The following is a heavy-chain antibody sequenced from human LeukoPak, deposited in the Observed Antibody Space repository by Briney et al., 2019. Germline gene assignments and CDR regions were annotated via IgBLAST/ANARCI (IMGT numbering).Heavy chain of an antibody. CDR2: INHSGST. CDR3: ARGRGYYPYFDY. V-gene: IGHV4-34*01. D-gene: IGHD3-22*01. CDR1: GGSFSGYY. J-gene: IGHJ4*02. Sequence: SETLSLTCAVYGGSFSGYYWSWIRQPPGKGLEWIGEINHSGSTNYNPSLKSRVTISVDTSKNQFSLKLSSVTAADTAVYYCARGRGYYPYFDYWGQGTLVTVSS.